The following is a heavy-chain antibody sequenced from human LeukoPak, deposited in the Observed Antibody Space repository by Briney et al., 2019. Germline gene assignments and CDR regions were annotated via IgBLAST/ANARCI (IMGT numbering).Heavy chain of an antibody. V-gene: IGHV4-59*08. Sequence: SETLSLTCTVSGDSVSSDYWSWIRQPPGKRLEWIGYVYDSGTTAYNHSLKSRLTISLDTSKNQFSLNLTSVTAADTAVYYCAGRGQRYFRDWGQGILVTVSS. CDR3: AGRGQRYFRD. J-gene: IGHJ1*01. CDR2: VYDSGTT. CDR1: GDSVSSDY.